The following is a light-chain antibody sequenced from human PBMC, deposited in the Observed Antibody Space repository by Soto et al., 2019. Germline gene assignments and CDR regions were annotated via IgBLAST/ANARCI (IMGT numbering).Light chain of an antibody. V-gene: IGKV4-1*01. CDR1: QSVLYSSNNKNY. Sequence: DLVMTQSPDSLAVSLGERATINCKSSQSVLYSSNNKNYLAWYQQKPGQPPKLLLCCASTRESGVPDRFSGSGSGTDFTLTNSSLQAEDVAVYYCQQYYSTLLTFGPGTKVVIK. CDR2: CAS. CDR3: QQYYSTLLT. J-gene: IGKJ3*01.